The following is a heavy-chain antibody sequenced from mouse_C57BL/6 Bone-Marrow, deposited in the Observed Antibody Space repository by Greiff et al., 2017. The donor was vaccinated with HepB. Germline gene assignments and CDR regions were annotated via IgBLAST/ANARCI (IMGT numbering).Heavy chain of an antibody. J-gene: IGHJ3*01. Sequence: EVKLMESGGGLVKPGGSLKLSCAASGFTFSSYAMSWVRQTPEKRLEWVATISDGGSYTYYPDNVKGRFTISRDNAKNNLYLQMSHLKSEDTAMYYCARENNYLAWFAYWGQGTLVTVAA. CDR3: ARENNYLAWFAY. D-gene: IGHD5-2*01. CDR1: GFTFSSYA. CDR2: ISDGGSYT. V-gene: IGHV5-4*01.